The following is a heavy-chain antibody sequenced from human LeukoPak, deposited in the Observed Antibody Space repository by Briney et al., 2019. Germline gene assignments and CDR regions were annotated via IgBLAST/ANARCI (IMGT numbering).Heavy chain of an antibody. Sequence: GGSLRLSCAASGFTFSSYGMHWVRQAPGKGLEWVAVISYDGSNKYYADSVKGRFTISRDNSKNTLYLQMNSLGAEDTAVYYCAKDTYDSSTPAPLHFDYWGQGTLVTVSS. J-gene: IGHJ4*02. CDR1: GFTFSSYG. CDR3: AKDTYDSSTPAPLHFDY. CDR2: ISYDGSNK. D-gene: IGHD3-22*01. V-gene: IGHV3-30*18.